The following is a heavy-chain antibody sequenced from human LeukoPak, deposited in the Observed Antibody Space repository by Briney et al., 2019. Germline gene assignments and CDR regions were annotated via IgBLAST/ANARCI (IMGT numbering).Heavy chain of an antibody. D-gene: IGHD3-22*01. CDR1: GYTFTSYY. CDR2: INPSGGST. V-gene: IGHV1-46*03. CDR3: ARGGKAYYYDSSGYGAFDI. J-gene: IGHJ3*02. Sequence: ASVKVSCKASGYTFTSYYMHWVRQAPGQGPEWMGIINPSGGSTSYAQKFQGRVTMTRDTSTSTVYMELSSLRSEDTAVYYCARGGKAYYYDSSGYGAFDIWGQGTMVTVTS.